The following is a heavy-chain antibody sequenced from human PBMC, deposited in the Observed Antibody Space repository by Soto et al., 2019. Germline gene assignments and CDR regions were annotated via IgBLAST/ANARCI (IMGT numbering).Heavy chain of an antibody. CDR2: LSGSGGST. CDR1: GFTFSSYA. D-gene: IGHD6-19*01. Sequence: QPGGSLRLSCAASGFTFSSYAMSWVRQAPGQGLEWVSALSGSGGSTYYAASVKGRFTISRDNSKNTLYLQMNSLRAEDTAVYYCAKAEKPRAVAVPFDYWGQGTLVTVSS. CDR3: AKAEKPRAVAVPFDY. J-gene: IGHJ4*02. V-gene: IGHV3-23*01.